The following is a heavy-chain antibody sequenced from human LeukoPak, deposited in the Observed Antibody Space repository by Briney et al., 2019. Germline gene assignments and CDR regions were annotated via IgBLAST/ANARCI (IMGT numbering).Heavy chain of an antibody. CDR3: AKTERSAWTEDALDI. CDR1: GFSFSSYG. CDR2: ISYDGSYS. V-gene: IGHV3-30*18. J-gene: IGHJ3*02. D-gene: IGHD6-19*01. Sequence: GGSLRLSCAASGFSFSSYGVHWVRQAPGKGLEWVAVISYDGSYSYYADSVKGRFTISRDNSKNTLYLQMNNLRTEDTAVYYCAKTERSAWTEDALDIWGQGTMVTVSS.